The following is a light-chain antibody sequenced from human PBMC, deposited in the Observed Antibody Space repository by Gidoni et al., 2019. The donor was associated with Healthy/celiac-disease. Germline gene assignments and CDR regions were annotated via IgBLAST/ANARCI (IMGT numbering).Light chain of an antibody. V-gene: IGKV1-33*01. CDR3: PQYDNLPWT. Sequence: DIKMTQSPSSLSASVGDRVTHTCQESQDISNYLNWYQQKPGKAPKLLIYVASNLETGGPSRFSGSGSGTDFTFTISSLQPEDIATYYCPQYDNLPWTFGQGTKVEIK. CDR1: QDISNY. J-gene: IGKJ1*01. CDR2: VAS.